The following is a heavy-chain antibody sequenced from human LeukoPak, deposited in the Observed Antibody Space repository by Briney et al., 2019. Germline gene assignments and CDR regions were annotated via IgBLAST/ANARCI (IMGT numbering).Heavy chain of an antibody. J-gene: IGHJ3*02. CDR2: IIPASGGA. CDR1: GYTFTNYW. V-gene: IGHV1-2*02. CDR3: ASSAGRYCSIIPCSGEHGAFDM. Sequence: ASVKVSCKASGYTFTNYWLHWVRQAPGQGLEWMGWIIPASGGATYPEKFRGRVTMTRDTSISTAYMELSGLISDDPAVYYRASSAGRYCSIIPCSGEHGAFDMWGQGTMVTVSS. D-gene: IGHD2-8*01.